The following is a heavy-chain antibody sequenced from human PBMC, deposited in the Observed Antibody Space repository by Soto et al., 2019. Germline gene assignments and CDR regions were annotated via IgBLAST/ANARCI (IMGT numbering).Heavy chain of an antibody. CDR3: ARESYGDYRLDY. CDR1: GFTFSSYA. V-gene: IGHV3-30-3*01. J-gene: IGHJ4*02. Sequence: PGGSLRLSCAASGFTFSSYAMHWVRQAPGKGLEWVAVISYDGSNKYYADSVKGRFTISRDNSKNTLYLQMNSLRAEDTAVYYCARESYGDYRLDYWGQGTLVTVSS. CDR2: ISYDGSNK. D-gene: IGHD4-17*01.